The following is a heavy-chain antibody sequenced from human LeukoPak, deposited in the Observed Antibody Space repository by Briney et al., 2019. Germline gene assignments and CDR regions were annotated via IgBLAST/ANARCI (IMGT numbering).Heavy chain of an antibody. CDR3: AREHCSSTSCYPPKDY. Sequence: ASVKVSCKASGYTFTSYGISWARQAPGQGLEWMGWISAYNGNTNYAQKLQGRVTMTTDTSTSTAYMELRSLRSDDTAVYYCAREHCSSTSCYPPKDYWGQGTLVTVSS. V-gene: IGHV1-18*04. CDR2: ISAYNGNT. D-gene: IGHD2-2*01. J-gene: IGHJ4*02. CDR1: GYTFTSYG.